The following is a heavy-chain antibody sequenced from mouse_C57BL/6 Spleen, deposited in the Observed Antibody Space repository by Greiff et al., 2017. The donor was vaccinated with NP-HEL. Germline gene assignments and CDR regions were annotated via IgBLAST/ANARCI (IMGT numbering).Heavy chain of an antibody. V-gene: IGHV1-80*01. CDR2: IYPGDGDT. CDR1: GYAFSSYW. Sequence: VQLQQSGAELVKPGASVKISCKASGYAFSSYWMNWVKQRPGQGLEWIGQIYPGDGDTNYNGKFKGKATLTADKSSSTAYMQLSSLTSEDSAVYFGARGGTQAYAMDYWGQGTSVTVSS. D-gene: IGHD3-3*01. CDR3: ARGGTQAYAMDY. J-gene: IGHJ4*01.